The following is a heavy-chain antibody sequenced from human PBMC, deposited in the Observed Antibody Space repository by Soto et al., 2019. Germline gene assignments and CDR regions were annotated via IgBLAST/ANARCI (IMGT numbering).Heavy chain of an antibody. CDR3: ARGIMVGNTGYYFDY. Sequence: QVQLVESGGGLVKPGGSLRLSCAASGFTFSDYYMSWVRQAPGKGLEWVSYISSSSSYTSYADSVKGRFTISRDNAKNPLFLQMNSLRAEDTAVYYCARGIMVGNTGYYFDYLGQGTLVTVSS. J-gene: IGHJ4*02. CDR2: ISSSSSYT. CDR1: GFTFSDYY. V-gene: IGHV3-11*06. D-gene: IGHD1-26*01.